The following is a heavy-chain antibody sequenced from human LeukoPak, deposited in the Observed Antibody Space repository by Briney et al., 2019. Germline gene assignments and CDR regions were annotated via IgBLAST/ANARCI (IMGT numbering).Heavy chain of an antibody. D-gene: IGHD2-2*02. CDR1: GFTFDDYA. V-gene: IGHV3-43D*03. CDR2: ISWDGGST. Sequence: GGSLRPSCAASGFTFDDYAMHWVRQAPGKGLEWVALISWDGGSTYYADSVKGRFTISRDNSKDSLFLQMNSLRAEDTALYYCARGGAYCSGASCYTLDSWGQGTLVTVSS. J-gene: IGHJ4*02. CDR3: ARGGAYCSGASCYTLDS.